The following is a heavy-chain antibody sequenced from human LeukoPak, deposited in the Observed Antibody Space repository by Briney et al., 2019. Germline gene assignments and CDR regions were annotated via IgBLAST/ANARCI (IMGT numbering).Heavy chain of an antibody. CDR1: GYTLTELS. CDR3: ATLYYYDSSGYYYNWFDP. Sequence: ASVTVSCMVSGYTLTELSMHWVRQAPGKGLEWMGGFDPEDGETIYAQKFQGRVTMTEDTSTDTAYMELSSLRSEDTAVYYCATLYYYDSSGYYYNWFDPWGQGTLVTVSS. D-gene: IGHD3-22*01. CDR2: FDPEDGET. V-gene: IGHV1-24*01. J-gene: IGHJ5*02.